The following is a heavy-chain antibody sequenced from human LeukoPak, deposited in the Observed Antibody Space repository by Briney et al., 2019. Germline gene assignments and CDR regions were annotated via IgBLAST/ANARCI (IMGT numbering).Heavy chain of an antibody. CDR2: INPSGGST. V-gene: IGHV1-46*01. CDR3: ARGQVAVAGPDY. J-gene: IGHJ4*02. CDR1: GYTFTSYY. Sequence: ASVKVSCKASGYTFTSYYMHWVRQAPGQGLEWMGIINPSGGSTSYAQKLQGRVTMTTDTSTSTAYMKLRSLRSDDTAVYYCARGQVAVAGPDYWGQGTLVTVSS. D-gene: IGHD6-19*01.